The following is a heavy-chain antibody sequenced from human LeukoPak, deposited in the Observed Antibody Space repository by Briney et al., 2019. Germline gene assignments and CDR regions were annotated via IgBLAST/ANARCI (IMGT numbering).Heavy chain of an antibody. D-gene: IGHD3-10*01. CDR1: GFTFNSYR. V-gene: IGHV3-21*01. CDR3: AKHEGSSGSYCHFHY. Sequence: PGGSLRLSCAASGFTFNSYRMNWVRQAPGKGLEWVSSISSSSSYIYYADSVKDRFTISRDNAKNSLYLQMNSLRAEDTAVYYCAKHEGSSGSYCHFHYWGQGTLVTVSS. CDR2: ISSSSSYI. J-gene: IGHJ4*02.